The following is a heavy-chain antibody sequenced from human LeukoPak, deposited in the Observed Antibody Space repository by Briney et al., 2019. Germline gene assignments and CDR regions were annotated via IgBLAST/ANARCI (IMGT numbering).Heavy chain of an antibody. CDR2: INHSGST. V-gene: IGHV4-34*01. CDR3: ARGFYYTGMDV. J-gene: IGHJ6*02. CDR1: GGSFSGYY. Sequence: SETLSLTCAVYGGSFSGYYWSWIRQPPGKGLEWIGVINHSGSTNYNPSLKSRVTISVDTSKNQFSLKLSSVTAADTAVYYCARGFYYTGMDVWGQGTTVTVSS. D-gene: IGHD3-10*01.